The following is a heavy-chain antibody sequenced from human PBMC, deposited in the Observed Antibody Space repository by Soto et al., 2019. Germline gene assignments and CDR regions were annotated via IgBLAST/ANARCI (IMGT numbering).Heavy chain of an antibody. J-gene: IGHJ3*02. CDR3: ARSKMIVVTHRPPNAFDI. Sequence: QVQLVQSGAEVKKPGSSVKVSCKASGGTFSSYTISWVRQAPGQGLEWMGRIIPILGIANYAQKFQGRVTITADKSTSTAYMELSSLRSEDTAVYYCARSKMIVVTHRPPNAFDIWGQGTMVTVSS. D-gene: IGHD3-22*01. CDR1: GGTFSSYT. V-gene: IGHV1-69*02. CDR2: IIPILGIA.